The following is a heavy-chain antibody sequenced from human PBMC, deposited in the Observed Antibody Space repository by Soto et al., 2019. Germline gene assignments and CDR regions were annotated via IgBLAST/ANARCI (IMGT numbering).Heavy chain of an antibody. Sequence: EVQLLESGGGLVQPGGSLRLSFAASGFTFSGYAMSWVRQAPGKGLEWVSAIGSGSPFYADSVKGRFTISRDNANSRLYLQMNSLRADDTAVYFCAQDLGSSWYHYNSFAPGGQGTLVTVSS. CDR2: IGSGSP. D-gene: IGHD6-13*01. CDR3: AQDLGSSWYHYNSFAP. J-gene: IGHJ5*02. CDR1: GFTFSGYA. V-gene: IGHV3-23*01.